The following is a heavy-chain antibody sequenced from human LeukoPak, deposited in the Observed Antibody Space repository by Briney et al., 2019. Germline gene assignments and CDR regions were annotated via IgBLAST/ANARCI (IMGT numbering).Heavy chain of an antibody. V-gene: IGHV4-59*01. Sequence: SETLSLTCTVSGGSISSYYWSWIRQPPGKGLEWIGYIYYSGSTNYNPSLKSRVTISVDTSKNQFSLKLSSVTAADTAVYYCATTTSGYYYYYYMDVWGKGTTVTVSS. CDR2: IYYSGST. CDR3: ATTTSGYYYYYYMDV. J-gene: IGHJ6*03. CDR1: GGSISSYY. D-gene: IGHD1-7*01.